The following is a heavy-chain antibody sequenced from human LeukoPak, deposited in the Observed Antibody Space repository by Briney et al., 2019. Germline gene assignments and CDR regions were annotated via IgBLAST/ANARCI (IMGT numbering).Heavy chain of an antibody. D-gene: IGHD2-2*02. CDR1: GGSFSGYY. J-gene: IGHJ5*02. Sequence: SETLSLTCAVYGGSFSGYYWSWFRQPPGKGLEWIGEINHSGSTNYNPSLKSRVTISIDTSKNQFSLELSSVTAADTAVYYCAREGEYCSSTSCYNPWGQGTLVTVSS. CDR2: INHSGST. CDR3: AREGEYCSSTSCYNP. V-gene: IGHV4-34*01.